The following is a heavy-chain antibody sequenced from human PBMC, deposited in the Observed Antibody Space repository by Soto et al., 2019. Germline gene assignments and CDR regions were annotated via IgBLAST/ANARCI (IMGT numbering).Heavy chain of an antibody. J-gene: IGHJ4*02. V-gene: IGHV3-48*03. Sequence: EVQLVASGGGLVPPGGSLRLSCAVSGLTFSTDEMNWVRQAPGKGLEWLAYISYTSTTIKYADSVKGRFAVSRDNAKKSLSLQMNNLRVEDTAAYYCVREGGSLAFDSWGQGTLVTVSS. CDR1: GLTFSTDE. CDR2: ISYTSTTI. CDR3: VREGGSLAFDS. D-gene: IGHD1-1*01.